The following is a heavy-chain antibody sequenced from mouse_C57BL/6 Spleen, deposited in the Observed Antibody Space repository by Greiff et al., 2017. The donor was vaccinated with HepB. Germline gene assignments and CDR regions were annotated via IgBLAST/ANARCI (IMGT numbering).Heavy chain of an antibody. D-gene: IGHD1-1*01. Sequence: EVQLQESGPGLVKPSQSLSLTCSVTGYSITSGYYWNWIRQFPGNKLEWMGYISYDGSNNYNPSLKNRISITRDTSKNQFFLKLNSVTTEDTATYYCARDTSYGPYWYFDVWGTGTTVTVSS. CDR2: ISYDGSN. CDR3: ARDTSYGPYWYFDV. CDR1: GYSITSGYY. V-gene: IGHV3-6*01. J-gene: IGHJ1*03.